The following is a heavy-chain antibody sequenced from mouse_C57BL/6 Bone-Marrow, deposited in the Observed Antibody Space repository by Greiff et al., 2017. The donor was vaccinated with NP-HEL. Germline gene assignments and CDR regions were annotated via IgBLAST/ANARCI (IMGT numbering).Heavy chain of an antibody. V-gene: IGHV1-69*01. CDR3: ARSGDYYGSSYCDY. CDR2: IDPSDSYT. D-gene: IGHD1-1*01. CDR1: GYTFTSYW. Sequence: QVQLQQPGAELVMPGASVKLSCKASGYTFTSYWMHWVKQRPGQGLEWIGEIDPSDSYTNYNQKFKGKSTLTVDKSSSTAYMQLSSLTSEDSAVYYCARSGDYYGSSYCDYWGKGTTLTVSS. J-gene: IGHJ2*01.